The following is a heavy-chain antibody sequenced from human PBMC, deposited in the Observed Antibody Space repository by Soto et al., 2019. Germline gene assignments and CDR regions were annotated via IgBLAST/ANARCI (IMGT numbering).Heavy chain of an antibody. CDR1: ENTFIGYY. V-gene: IGHV1-18*04. D-gene: IGHD2-21*02. CDR2: ISAYNGNT. Sequence: ASVKVSCKASENTFIGYYLHWVRQAPGQGLEWMGWISAYNGNTNYAQKLQGRVTMTTDTSTSTAYMELRSLRSDDTAVYYCAKDDFTDRGDDYFDYWGPGTLVTVSS. CDR3: AKDDFTDRGDDYFDY. J-gene: IGHJ4*02.